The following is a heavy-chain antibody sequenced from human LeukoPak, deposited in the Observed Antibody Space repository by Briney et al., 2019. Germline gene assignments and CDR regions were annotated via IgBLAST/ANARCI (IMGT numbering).Heavy chain of an antibody. V-gene: IGHV1-18*01. Sequence: ASVKVSCKASGYTFTSYGISWVRQAPGQGLEWMGWISAYNGNTNYAQKLQGRVTMTTDTSTSTAYMELRSLRSDDTAVYYCARDQYCSGGSCYSPGLSWFDPWGQGTLVTVSS. J-gene: IGHJ5*02. CDR3: ARDQYCSGGSCYSPGLSWFDP. D-gene: IGHD2-15*01. CDR2: ISAYNGNT. CDR1: GYTFTSYG.